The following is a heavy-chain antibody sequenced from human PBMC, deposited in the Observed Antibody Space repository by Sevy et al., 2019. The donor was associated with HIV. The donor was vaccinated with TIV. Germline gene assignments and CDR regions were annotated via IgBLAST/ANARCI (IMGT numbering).Heavy chain of an antibody. CDR2: ISSSSSYI. CDR1: GFIFSNYN. CDR3: AKGRANRYSGSPIDC. J-gene: IGHJ4*02. D-gene: IGHD1-26*01. V-gene: IGHV3-21*01. Sequence: GGSLRLSCAASGFIFSNYNMNWVRQAPGKGLEWVSSISSSSSYIYYADSVKGRFTISRDNAKNSLYLQMNSLRAEDTAVYYCAKGRANRYSGSPIDCWGQGTLVTVSS.